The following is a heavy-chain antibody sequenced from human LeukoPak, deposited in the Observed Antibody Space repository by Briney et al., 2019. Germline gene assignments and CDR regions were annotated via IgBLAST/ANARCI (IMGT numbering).Heavy chain of an antibody. D-gene: IGHD3-22*01. CDR2: IIPILGIA. V-gene: IGHV1-69*04. CDR1: GGTFSSYA. Sequence: ASVKVSCKASGGTFSSYAISWVRQAPGQGLEWMGRIIPILGIANYAQKFQGRVTITADKSTRTAYMELSSLRSEDTAVYYCARDPSITMIVGYFDYWGQGTLVTVSS. CDR3: ARDPSITMIVGYFDY. J-gene: IGHJ4*02.